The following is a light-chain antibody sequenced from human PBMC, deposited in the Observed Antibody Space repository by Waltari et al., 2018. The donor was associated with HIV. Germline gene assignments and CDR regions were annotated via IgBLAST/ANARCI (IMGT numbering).Light chain of an antibody. CDR1: QGVSGN. CDR3: QQYSNWPRT. J-gene: IGKJ1*01. CDR2: AVS. V-gene: IGKV3-15*01. Sequence: EVVMTQSPATLSVSPGDRAPLSCRASQGVSGNLAGYQQKPGQPTSLLIYAVSTRSTGIAARFSGSGSGTEFSLTISSLQSEDYAVYYCQQYSNWPRTFGQGTKVEIK.